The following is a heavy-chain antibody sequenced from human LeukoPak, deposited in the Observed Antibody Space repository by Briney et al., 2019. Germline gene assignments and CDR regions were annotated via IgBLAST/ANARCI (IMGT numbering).Heavy chain of an antibody. CDR2: IRSEAYGGTP. Sequence: GGSLRLSCTASGFTFGDYAMTWVRQAPGKGLEWVGFIRSEAYGGTPEYAASVKGRFTISRDVSKSIAYLQMNSLKTEDTAVYYCTRDQTPYYWGQGTLVTVSS. V-gene: IGHV3-49*04. J-gene: IGHJ4*02. CDR3: TRDQTPYY. CDR1: GFTFGDYA.